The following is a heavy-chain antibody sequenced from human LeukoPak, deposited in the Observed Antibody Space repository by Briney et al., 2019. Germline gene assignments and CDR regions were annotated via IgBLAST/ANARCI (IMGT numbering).Heavy chain of an antibody. CDR1: GYTFTSYA. V-gene: IGHV7-4-1*02. D-gene: IGHD5-24*01. Sequence: ASVKVSCKASGYTFTSYAMNWVRQAPGQGLEWMGWINTNTGNPTYAQGFTGRFVFSLDTSVSTAYLQISSLKAEDTAVYYCARDREGRDGYNDIDSHFDYWGQGTLVTVSS. J-gene: IGHJ4*02. CDR3: ARDREGRDGYNDIDSHFDY. CDR2: INTNTGNP.